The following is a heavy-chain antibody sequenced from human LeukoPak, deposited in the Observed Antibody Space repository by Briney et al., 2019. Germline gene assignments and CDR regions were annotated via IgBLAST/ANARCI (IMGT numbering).Heavy chain of an antibody. CDR3: ARDPPDPTVKYYFDY. D-gene: IGHD4-17*01. CDR1: GFTFSSYS. V-gene: IGHV3-21*01. CDR2: ISSSSSYI. J-gene: IGHJ4*02. Sequence: PGGSLRLSCAASGFTFSSYSMNWVRQAPGKGLEWVSSISSSSSYIYYADSVKGRFTISRDNAKNSLYLQMNSLRAEDTAVYYCARDPPDPTVKYYFDYWGQGTLVTVSS.